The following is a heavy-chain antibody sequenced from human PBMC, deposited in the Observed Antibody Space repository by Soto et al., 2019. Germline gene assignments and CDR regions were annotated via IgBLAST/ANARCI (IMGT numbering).Heavy chain of an antibody. J-gene: IGHJ4*02. V-gene: IGHV4-34*01. CDR1: GGSFSGYY. CDR3: ARARSMVGATWLDF. Sequence: SSETLSLTCAVYGGSFSGYYWSWIRQPPGKGLEWIGEISHSGSTNYNPSLKSRVTMSVDTSKNQFSLKLSSVTAADTAVYYCARARSMVGATWLDFWGQGTLVTVSS. D-gene: IGHD1-26*01. CDR2: ISHSGST.